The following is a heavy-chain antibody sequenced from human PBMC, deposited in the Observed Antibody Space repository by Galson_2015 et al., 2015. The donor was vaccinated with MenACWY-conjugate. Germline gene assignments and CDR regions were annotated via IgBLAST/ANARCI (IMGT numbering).Heavy chain of an antibody. J-gene: IGHJ3*02. CDR1: GFSLSTYEMC. D-gene: IGHD3-22*01. CDR2: IDWRDNK. CDR3: ARMHIVLDATDAFDI. Sequence: ALVKPTQTLTLTCTFSGFSLSTYEMCIYWVRQPPGKALEWLGRIDWRDNKYYTTSLKTRLTISKDTSTNQVVLTMTNVDPVDTATYYCARMHIVLDATDAFDIWGQGTMVTVSS. V-gene: IGHV2-70*11.